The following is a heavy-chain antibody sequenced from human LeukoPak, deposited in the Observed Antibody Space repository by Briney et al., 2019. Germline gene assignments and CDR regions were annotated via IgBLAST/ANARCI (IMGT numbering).Heavy chain of an antibody. CDR3: ARMYYYDSSGPYYYYGMDV. D-gene: IGHD3-22*01. CDR2: INHSGST. V-gene: IGHV4-34*01. Sequence: SETLSLTCAVYGGSFSGYYWSWIRQPPGKGLEWIGEINHSGSTNYNPSLKSRVTLSVDTSKNQFSLKLSSVTAADTAVYYCARMYYYDSSGPYYYYGMDVWGQGTTVTVSS. CDR1: GGSFSGYY. J-gene: IGHJ6*02.